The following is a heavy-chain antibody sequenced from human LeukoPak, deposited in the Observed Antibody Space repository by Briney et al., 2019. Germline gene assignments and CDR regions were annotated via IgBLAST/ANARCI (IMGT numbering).Heavy chain of an antibody. CDR3: ARVEYCGGDCYPPGGAGWFDP. Sequence: GASVKVSCKASGGTFNSYAISWVRQAPGQGLEWMGGIIPIFGTTNYARKFRGRVTLTADTSTSTAYMELRSLRSDDTAVYYCARVEYCGGDCYPPGGAGWFDPWGQGTLVTVSS. V-gene: IGHV1-69*06. CDR2: IIPIFGTT. J-gene: IGHJ5*02. D-gene: IGHD2-21*02. CDR1: GGTFNSYA.